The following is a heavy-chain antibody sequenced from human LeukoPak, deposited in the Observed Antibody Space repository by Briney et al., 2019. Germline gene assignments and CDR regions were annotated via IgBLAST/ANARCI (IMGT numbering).Heavy chain of an antibody. CDR1: GYTFTGYY. V-gene: IGHV1-2*02. CDR2: INPNSGGT. D-gene: IGHD3-16*02. J-gene: IGHJ4*02. CDR3: ARGSNGSFRLLRCVFDY. Sequence: ASVKVSCKASGYTFTGYYMHWVRQAPGQGLEWMGWINPNSGGTNYAQKFQGRVTMTRDTSISTAYMELSRLRSDDTALYYCARGSNGSFRLLRCVFDYWGQGTLVTVSS.